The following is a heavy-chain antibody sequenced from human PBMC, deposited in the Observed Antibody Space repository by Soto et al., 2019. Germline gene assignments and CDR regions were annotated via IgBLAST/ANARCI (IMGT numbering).Heavy chain of an antibody. CDR3: AILLAEGSYYGMDV. V-gene: IGHV1-46*01. Sequence: QVQLVQSGAEVKKPGASVKVSCKASGYTFTSYYMHCVLQAPGQGLEWMGIINPSGGSTSYAQKFQGRVTMTRDTSSRTDYMKLSSLRSEDTAVYYCAILLAEGSYYGMDVWGQGTTVTVSS. CDR1: GYTFTSYY. CDR2: INPSGGST. J-gene: IGHJ6*02. D-gene: IGHD3-10*01.